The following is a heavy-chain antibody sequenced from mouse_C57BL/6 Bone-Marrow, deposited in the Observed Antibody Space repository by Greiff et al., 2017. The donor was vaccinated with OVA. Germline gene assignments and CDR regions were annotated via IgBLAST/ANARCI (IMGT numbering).Heavy chain of an antibody. D-gene: IGHD2-5*01. CDR2: INPNYGTT. CDR3: ARSAYYSNYWYFDV. Sequence: EVHLVESGPELVKPGASVKISCKASGYSFTDYNMNWVKQSNGKSLEWIGVINPNYGTTSYNQKFKGKATLTVDQSSSTAYMQLNSLTSEDSAVYYCARSAYYSNYWYFDVWGTGTTVTVSS. V-gene: IGHV1-39*01. J-gene: IGHJ1*03. CDR1: GYSFTDYN.